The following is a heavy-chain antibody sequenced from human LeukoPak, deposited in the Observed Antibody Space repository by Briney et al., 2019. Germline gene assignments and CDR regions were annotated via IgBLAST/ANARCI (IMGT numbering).Heavy chain of an antibody. CDR1: GGSISSYY. V-gene: IGHV4-4*07. CDR2: IYTSGST. Sequence: MPSETLSLTCTVSGGSISSYYWSWIRQPAGKGLEWIGRIYTSGSTNYNPSLKGRVTMSVDTSKNQFSLKLSSVTAADTAVYYCARAPYYYDSSGYYHDAFDIWGQGAMVTVSS. J-gene: IGHJ3*02. CDR3: ARAPYYYDSSGYYHDAFDI. D-gene: IGHD3-22*01.